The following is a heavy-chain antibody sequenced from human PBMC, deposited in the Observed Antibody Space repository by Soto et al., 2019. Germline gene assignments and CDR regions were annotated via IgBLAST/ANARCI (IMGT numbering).Heavy chain of an antibody. D-gene: IGHD3-22*01. J-gene: IGHJ4*02. CDR3: ARNRAPSGYDDY. Sequence: VEPLKISCNGSGYSFTSYWIGWVRQMPGKGLEWMGIIYPGDSDTRYSPSFQGQVTISADKSISTAYLQWGSLKASDTAMYYCARNRAPSGYDDYWGQGTLVTVSS. CDR2: IYPGDSDT. V-gene: IGHV5-51*01. CDR1: GYSFTSYW.